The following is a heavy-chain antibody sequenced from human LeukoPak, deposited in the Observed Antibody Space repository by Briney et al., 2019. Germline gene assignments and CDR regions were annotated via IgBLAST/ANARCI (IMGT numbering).Heavy chain of an antibody. J-gene: IGHJ4*02. CDR3: VRGPYDSSGYRFDY. D-gene: IGHD3-22*01. CDR2: MNPNSGNT. Sequence: GASVKVSCKASGYTFTSYDINWVRQATGQGLEWVGWMNPNSGNTGYAQKFQGRVTMTKNTSITTAYMELSSLRSEDTAVYYCVRGPYDSSGYRFDYWGQGTPVTVSS. CDR1: GYTFTSYD. V-gene: IGHV1-8*01.